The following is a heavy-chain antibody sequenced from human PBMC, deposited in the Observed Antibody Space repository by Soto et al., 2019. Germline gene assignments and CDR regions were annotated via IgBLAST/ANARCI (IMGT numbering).Heavy chain of an antibody. Sequence: QVQLVQSGAEVKKPGSSVKVSCKASGGTFSSYTISWVRQAPGQGLEWMGRIIPILGIANYAQKFQGRVTITADKSTSTACMEVSSVRSEDTAVYYCARGDTAVAGRGSGYWGQGTLVTVST. CDR3: ARGDTAVAGRGSGY. D-gene: IGHD6-19*01. CDR1: GGTFSSYT. CDR2: IIPILGIA. V-gene: IGHV1-69*02. J-gene: IGHJ4*02.